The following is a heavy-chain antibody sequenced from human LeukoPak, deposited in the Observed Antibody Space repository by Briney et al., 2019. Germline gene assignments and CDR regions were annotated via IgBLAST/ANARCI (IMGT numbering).Heavy chain of an antibody. CDR3: AKASSSWYSDFDY. V-gene: IGHV3-23*01. CDR1: GFTFSSYS. D-gene: IGHD6-13*01. Sequence: PGGSLRLSCAASGFTFSSYSMNWARQATGKGPEWVSAISASGGTTYNSDSVKGRFTISRDSAKNTLYLQINSLRAEDSAVYYCAKASSSWYSDFDYWGRGTLVTVSS. J-gene: IGHJ4*02. CDR2: ISASGGTT.